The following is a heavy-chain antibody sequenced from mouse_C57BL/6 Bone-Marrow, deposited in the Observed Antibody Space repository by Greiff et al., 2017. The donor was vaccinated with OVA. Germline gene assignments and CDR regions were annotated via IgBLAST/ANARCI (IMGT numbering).Heavy chain of an antibody. CDR3: AREGQGAMDY. CDR2: IDPSDSYT. V-gene: IGHV1-69*01. J-gene: IGHJ4*01. D-gene: IGHD3-3*01. CDR1: GYTFTSYW. Sequence: QVQLQQPGAELVMPGASVKLSCKASGYTFTSYWMHWVKQRPGQGLEWIGEIDPSDSYTNYNQKFKGKSTLTVDKSSSTAYMQLSSLTSEESAVYYCAREGQGAMDYWGQGTSVTVSS.